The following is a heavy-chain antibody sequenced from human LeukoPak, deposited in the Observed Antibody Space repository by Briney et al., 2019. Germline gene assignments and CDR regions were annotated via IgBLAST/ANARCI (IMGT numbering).Heavy chain of an antibody. D-gene: IGHD2-21*02. J-gene: IGHJ2*01. CDR1: GYTFISYG. Sequence: VASVNVSCKASGYTFISYGISWVRQAPGQGLEWMGWISGYNGNTNYAQNLQGRVTMTTDTSTSTAYMELRSLRSDDTAVYYCARGLGVVTAQSEQPKPRYFDLWGRGTQVTVSS. V-gene: IGHV1-18*04. CDR3: ARGLGVVTAQSEQPKPRYFDL. CDR2: ISGYNGNT.